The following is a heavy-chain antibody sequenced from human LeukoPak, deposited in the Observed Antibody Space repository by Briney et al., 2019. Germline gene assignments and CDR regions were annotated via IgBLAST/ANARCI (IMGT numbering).Heavy chain of an antibody. CDR3: ARDQHIVVAFDY. Sequence: ASVKVSCKASGYTFTSYYMHWVRQATGQGLEWMGWMNPNSGNTGYAQKFQGRVTMTRNTSISTAYMELRSLRSDDTAVYYCARDQHIVVAFDYWGQGTLVAVSS. V-gene: IGHV1-8*02. D-gene: IGHD2-21*01. CDR1: GYTFTSYY. J-gene: IGHJ4*02. CDR2: MNPNSGNT.